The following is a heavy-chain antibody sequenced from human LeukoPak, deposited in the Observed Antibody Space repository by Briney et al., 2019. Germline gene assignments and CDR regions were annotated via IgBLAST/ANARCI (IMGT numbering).Heavy chain of an antibody. CDR2: ISGSGDRT. V-gene: IGHV3-23*01. Sequence: GGSLRLSCAASGFTFSSYAMSWVRQAPGKGLEWVSGISGSGDRTIYADSVKGRFTISRDNSRNTLSLQMSTLRAEDTAEYYCARASRNFYFDYWGQGTLVTVSS. CDR3: ARASRNFYFDY. J-gene: IGHJ4*02. CDR1: GFTFSSYA.